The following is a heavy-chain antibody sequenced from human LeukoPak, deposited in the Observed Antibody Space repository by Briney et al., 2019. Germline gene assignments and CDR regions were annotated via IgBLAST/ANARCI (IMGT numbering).Heavy chain of an antibody. J-gene: IGHJ6*02. CDR1: GFTVSSNY. CDR3: ARGYGSSWGYGMDV. V-gene: IGHV3-53*01. D-gene: IGHD6-13*01. CDR2: IYSGGST. Sequence: GGSLRLSCAASGFTVSSNYMSWVRQAPGKGLEWGSVIYSGGSTYYAASLEGRCTLSTDNSKNPLYLQMNSMRAEDTAVYYCARGYGSSWGYGMDVWGQGTTVTVSS.